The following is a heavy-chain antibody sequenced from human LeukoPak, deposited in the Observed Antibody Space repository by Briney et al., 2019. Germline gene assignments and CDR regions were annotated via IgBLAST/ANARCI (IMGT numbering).Heavy chain of an antibody. V-gene: IGHV4-39*07. D-gene: IGHD1-1*01. CDR3: ARRQTNRLRSGYDAFDI. CDR1: GGSISSSSYY. Sequence: SETLSLTCTVSGGSISSSSYYWGWIRQPPGKGLEWIGSIYYSGSTYYNPSLKSRVTISVDTSKNQFSLKLSSVTAADTAVYYCARRQTNRLRSGYDAFDIWGQGTMVTVSS. CDR2: IYYSGST. J-gene: IGHJ3*02.